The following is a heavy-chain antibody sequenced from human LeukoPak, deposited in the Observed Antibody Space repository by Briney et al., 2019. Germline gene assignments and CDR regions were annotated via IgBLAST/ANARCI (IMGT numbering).Heavy chain of an antibody. D-gene: IGHD3-3*01. V-gene: IGHV1-18*01. CDR3: ARVSPYYDFWSGYSYDAFDI. CDR1: GYTFTSYG. J-gene: IGHJ3*02. Sequence: ASVKVSCKVSGYTFTSYGISWVRQAPGQGLEWMGWISAYNGNTNYAQKLQGRVTMTTDTSTSTAYMELRSLRSDDTAVYYCARVSPYYDFWSGYSYDAFDIWGQGTMVTVSS. CDR2: ISAYNGNT.